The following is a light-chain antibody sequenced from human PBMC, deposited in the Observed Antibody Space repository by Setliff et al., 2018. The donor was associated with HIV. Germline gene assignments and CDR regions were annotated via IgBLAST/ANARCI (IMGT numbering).Light chain of an antibody. CDR2: EVN. Sequence: QSVLTQPASVSGSPGQSSTISCTGTRSEIGTYDLVSWYRQYPGKAPKLIIYEVNRRPAGVSDRLSGSKSGNTASLTISGLRAEDEVTYYCCSYTSSTTYVFGTGTKGTVL. J-gene: IGLJ1*01. V-gene: IGLV2-23*02. CDR3: CSYTSSTTYV. CDR1: RSEIGTYDL.